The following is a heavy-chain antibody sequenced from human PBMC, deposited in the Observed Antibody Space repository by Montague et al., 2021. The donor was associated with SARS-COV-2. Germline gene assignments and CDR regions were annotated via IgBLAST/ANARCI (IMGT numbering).Heavy chain of an antibody. D-gene: IGHD2-21*02. Sequence: SETLSLTCTVSVGSISNYYWTWIRQPPGKGLEWIGYIYDSGSANYNPSLKSRSTISVDTSNNQFSLRLSSVTAADTAVYYCARAYCGGDCHVGPWGQGSWSPSPQ. V-gene: IGHV4-59*01. CDR3: ARAYCGGDCHVGP. J-gene: IGHJ5*02. CDR2: IYDSGSA. CDR1: VGSISNYY.